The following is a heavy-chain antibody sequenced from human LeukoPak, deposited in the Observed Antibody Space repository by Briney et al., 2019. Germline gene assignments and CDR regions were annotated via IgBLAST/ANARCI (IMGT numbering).Heavy chain of an antibody. CDR1: GGSISSGTYY. J-gene: IGHJ4*02. D-gene: IGHD3-10*01. CDR3: AREANYYGSGSYFEGTFDY. CDR2: IFSSGST. V-gene: IGHV4-61*02. Sequence: PSQTLSLTCTVSGGSISSGTYYWTWIRQPAGEELEWIGRIFSSGSTDYNPSLESRVTISVDTSKNQFSLKLGSVTAADTAVYYCAREANYYGSGSYFEGTFDYWGQGSLVTVSS.